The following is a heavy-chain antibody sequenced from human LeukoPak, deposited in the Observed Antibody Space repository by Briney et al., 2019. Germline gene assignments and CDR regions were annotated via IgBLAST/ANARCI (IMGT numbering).Heavy chain of an antibody. V-gene: IGHV4-38-2*01. Sequence: PSETLSLTCAVSGYSISSNYYWGWIRQPPGKGLEWIGSIYHSGSTYYNPSLKRRVTISVDTSKNQFSLKLSSVTAADTAVYYCARTGGGYYDSSGYYSYYYYYYMDVWGKGTTVTVSS. J-gene: IGHJ6*03. CDR2: IYHSGST. CDR1: GYSISSNYY. CDR3: ARTGGGYYDSSGYYSYYYYYYMDV. D-gene: IGHD3-22*01.